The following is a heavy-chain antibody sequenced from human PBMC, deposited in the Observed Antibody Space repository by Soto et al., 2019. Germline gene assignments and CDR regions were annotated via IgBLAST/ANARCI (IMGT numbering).Heavy chain of an antibody. J-gene: IGHJ6*02. V-gene: IGHV1-18*01. Sequence: ASVKVSCKASGYTFTIYGISWVRQAPGQGLEWMGWISAYNGNTNYAQKLQGRVTITRDTSASTAYMELSSLRSEDTAVYYCARSRGGYDHYYYYGMDVWGQGTTVTVSS. D-gene: IGHD5-12*01. CDR3: ARSRGGYDHYYYYGMDV. CDR1: GYTFTIYG. CDR2: ISAYNGNT.